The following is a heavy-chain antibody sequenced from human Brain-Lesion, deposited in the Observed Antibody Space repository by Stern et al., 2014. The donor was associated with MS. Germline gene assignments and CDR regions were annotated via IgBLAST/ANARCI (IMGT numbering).Heavy chain of an antibody. Sequence: EVQLVESGGGLVQPGGSLTISCTAAGFTFGNYWMTWVRQAPGTGLAWVANIQEDGTEKNYVDSVKGRFTISRDNARNSLYLQMNSLRVEDTALYYCARVYNTIYGIVTQRGSGMDVWGQGTTVIVSS. CDR2: IQEDGTEK. J-gene: IGHJ6*02. V-gene: IGHV3-7*01. CDR3: ARVYNTIYGIVTQRGSGMDV. CDR1: GFTFGNYW. D-gene: IGHD3-3*01.